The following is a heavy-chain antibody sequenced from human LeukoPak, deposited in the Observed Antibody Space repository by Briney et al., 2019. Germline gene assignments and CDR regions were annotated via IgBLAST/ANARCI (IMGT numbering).Heavy chain of an antibody. D-gene: IGHD1-26*01. CDR1: GGSISSSNW. Sequence: PSGTLSLTCAVSGGSISSSNWWSWVRQPPGKGLEWIGEIYHSGSTNYNLSLKSRVTISVDKSKNQFSLKLSSVTAADTAVYYCARDIPSLSGSYYYYGMDVWGQGTTVTVSS. V-gene: IGHV4-4*02. CDR2: IYHSGST. J-gene: IGHJ6*02. CDR3: ARDIPSLSGSYYYYGMDV.